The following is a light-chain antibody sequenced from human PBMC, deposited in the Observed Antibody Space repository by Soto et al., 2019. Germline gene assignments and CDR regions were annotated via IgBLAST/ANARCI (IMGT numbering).Light chain of an antibody. CDR3: AAWDDSLNGAV. V-gene: IGLV1-44*01. Sequence: QSVLTQPPSASGTPGQRVTISCSGSSSNIGSNTVNWYQQLPGTAPKLLIYSNNQRPSGVPDRFSGSKSGTSAFLAISGLQSEDEADYYCAAWDDSLNGAVFGGGTKVTVL. CDR2: SNN. CDR1: SSNIGSNT. J-gene: IGLJ2*01.